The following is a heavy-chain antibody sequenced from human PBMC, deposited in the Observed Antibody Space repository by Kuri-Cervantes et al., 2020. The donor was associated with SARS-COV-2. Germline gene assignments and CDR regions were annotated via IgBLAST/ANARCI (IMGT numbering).Heavy chain of an antibody. V-gene: IGHV3-23*01. CDR3: AKAYYDFWSGYYRGGYYFDY. D-gene: IGHD3-3*01. CDR1: GFTFSSYA. J-gene: IGHJ4*02. Sequence: GGSLRLSCAASGFTFSSYAMSWVRLAPGKGLEWVSAISGSGGSTYYADSVKGRFTISRDNSKNTLYLQMNSLRAEDTAVYYCAKAYYDFWSGYYRGGYYFDYWGQGTLVTVSS. CDR2: ISGSGGST.